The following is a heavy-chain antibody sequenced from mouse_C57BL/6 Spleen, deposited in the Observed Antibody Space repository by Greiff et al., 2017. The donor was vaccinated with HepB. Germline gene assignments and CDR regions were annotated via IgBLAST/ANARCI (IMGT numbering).Heavy chain of an antibody. CDR1: GYTFTSYW. V-gene: IGHV1-64*01. CDR2: IHPNSGST. D-gene: IGHD2-3*01. J-gene: IGHJ3*01. CDR3: ARTGDGYSPWFAY. Sequence: QVQLKQPGAELVKPGASVKLSCKASGYTFTSYWMHWVKQRPGQGLEWIGMIHPNSGSTNYNEKFKSKATLTVDKSSSTAYMQLSSLTSEDSAVYYCARTGDGYSPWFAYWGQGTLVTVSA.